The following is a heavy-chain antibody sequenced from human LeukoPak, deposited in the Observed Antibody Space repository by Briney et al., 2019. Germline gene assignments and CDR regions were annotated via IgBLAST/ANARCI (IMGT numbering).Heavy chain of an antibody. D-gene: IGHD3-9*01. V-gene: IGHV3-11*05. CDR3: ARDQRYAFDY. CDR2: IRTST. Sequence: GGPLRLSCATSGSPFTDSPMNWVRQAPGKGLEWVSNIRTSTEGTNYAIYADSVKGRVTFSRDDAKNTLYLHMHSLRDGDTAVYYCARDQRYAFDYWGRGILVTVSS. CDR1: GSPFTDSP. J-gene: IGHJ4*02.